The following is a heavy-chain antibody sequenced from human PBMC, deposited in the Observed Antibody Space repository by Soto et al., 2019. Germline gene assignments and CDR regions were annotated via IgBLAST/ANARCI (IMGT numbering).Heavy chain of an antibody. CDR3: AREGTIRGDDS. D-gene: IGHD2-2*02. CDR2: MNPNSGNT. V-gene: IGHV1-8*01. J-gene: IGHJ4*02. CDR1: GYTFTSYD. Sequence: QVQLVQSGAEVKKPGASVRVSCKASGYTFTSYDINWVRQATGQGLEWMGWMNPNSGNTGYAQKSQGRGTMTMXTSISTAYMELSSLRSEDTAVYYCAREGTIRGDDSWGQGTLVTVSS.